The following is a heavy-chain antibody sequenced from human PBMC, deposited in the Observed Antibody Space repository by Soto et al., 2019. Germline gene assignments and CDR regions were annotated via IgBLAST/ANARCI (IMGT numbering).Heavy chain of an antibody. CDR2: ISYHGSVS. V-gene: IGHV3-30*18. J-gene: IGHJ4*02. Sequence: VQLVESGGGLVQPGGSLRLSCAVSGFTFSSYWMSWVRQAPGRGLEWVAHISYHGSVSYYADSVKGRFSISRDNSRNTLYLEANSLRPDDTAVYFCVKGKGSPGEFDSWGQGTLVTVSS. CDR3: VKGKGSPGEFDS. CDR1: GFTFSSYW.